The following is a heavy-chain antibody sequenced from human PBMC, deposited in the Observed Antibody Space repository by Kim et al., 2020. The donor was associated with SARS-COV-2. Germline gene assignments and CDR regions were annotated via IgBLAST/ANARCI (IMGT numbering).Heavy chain of an antibody. D-gene: IGHD6-19*01. V-gene: IGHV7-4-1*02. CDR1: GYTFTSYA. CDR2: INTNTGNP. J-gene: IGHJ5*02. CDR3: ARWGDLYSSGWYSTTEDKNWFDP. Sequence: ASVKVSCKASGYTFTSYAMNWVRQAPGQGLEWMGWINTNTGNPTYAQGFTGRFVFSLDTSVSTAYLQISSLKAEDTAVYYCARWGDLYSSGWYSTTEDKNWFDPWGQGTLVTVSS.